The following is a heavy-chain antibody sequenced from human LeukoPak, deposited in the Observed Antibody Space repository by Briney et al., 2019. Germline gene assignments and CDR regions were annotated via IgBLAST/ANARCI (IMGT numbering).Heavy chain of an antibody. J-gene: IGHJ4*02. D-gene: IGHD3-22*01. CDR2: INPSGGST. CDR1: GYTFTSYY. Sequence: ASVKVSCKASGYTFTSYYMHWVRQAPGQGLELMGIINPSGGSTSYAQKFQGRVTMTRDTSTSTVYMELSSLRSEDTAVYYCARGDRDYDSSGYYLDYWGQGTLVTVSS. V-gene: IGHV1-46*01. CDR3: ARGDRDYDSSGYYLDY.